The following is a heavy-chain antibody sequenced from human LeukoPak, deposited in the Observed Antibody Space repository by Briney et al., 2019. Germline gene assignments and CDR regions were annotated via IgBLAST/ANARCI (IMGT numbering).Heavy chain of an antibody. CDR2: IYSGGST. J-gene: IGHJ6*03. D-gene: IGHD7-27*01. CDR1: GFTVSSNY. V-gene: IGHV3-53*01. CDR3: AKDKSSGDYYYYYMGV. Sequence: GGSLRLSCAASGFTVSSNYMSWVRQAPGKGLEWVSVIYSGGSTYYADSVKGRFTISRDNSKNTLYLQMNSLRAEDTAVYYCAKDKSSGDYYYYYMGVWGKGTTVTISS.